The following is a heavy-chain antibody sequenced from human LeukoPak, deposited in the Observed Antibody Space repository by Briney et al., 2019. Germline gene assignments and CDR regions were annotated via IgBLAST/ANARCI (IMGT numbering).Heavy chain of an antibody. CDR3: ATGGMATPSRTSFIDY. D-gene: IGHD5-24*01. CDR2: VWYDGSHE. CDR1: GLKLSNYG. Sequence: PGRSLRLSCAASGLKLSNYGMHWVRQAPGKGLEWVAVVWYDGSHENYGDSVRGRFSISRDNPKNTLYLQMNSLRVEDTAVYYCATGGMATPSRTSFIDYWGQGTLVTVSS. J-gene: IGHJ4*02. V-gene: IGHV3-33*01.